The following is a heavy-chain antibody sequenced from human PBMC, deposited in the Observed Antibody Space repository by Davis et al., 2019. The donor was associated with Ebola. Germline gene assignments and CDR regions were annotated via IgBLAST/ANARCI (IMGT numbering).Heavy chain of an antibody. D-gene: IGHD2-15*01. CDR3: ARDLGISALYGMDV. CDR1: GGSISSGGYY. Sequence: SETLSLTCTVSGGSISSGGYYWSWIRQHPGKGLEWIGYIYYSGSTYYNPSLKSRVTISVDTSKNQFSLKLSSVTAADTAVYYCARDLGISALYGMDVWGQGTTVTVSS. J-gene: IGHJ6*02. V-gene: IGHV4-31*03. CDR2: IYYSGST.